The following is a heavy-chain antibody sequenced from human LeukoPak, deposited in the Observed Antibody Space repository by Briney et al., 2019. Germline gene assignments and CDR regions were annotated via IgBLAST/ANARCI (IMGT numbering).Heavy chain of an antibody. J-gene: IGHJ6*02. CDR3: AKDRGTISRDYGMDV. Sequence: GGSLRLSCAASGFTFSSYAMHWVRQAPGKGLEWVAVISYDGSNKYYADSVKGRFTISRDNSKNTLYLQMNSLRAEDTAVYYCAKDRGTISRDYGMDVWGQGTTVTVFS. D-gene: IGHD3-3*01. V-gene: IGHV3-30*04. CDR2: ISYDGSNK. CDR1: GFTFSSYA.